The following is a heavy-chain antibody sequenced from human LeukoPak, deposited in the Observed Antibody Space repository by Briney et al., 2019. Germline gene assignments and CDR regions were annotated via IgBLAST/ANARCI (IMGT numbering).Heavy chain of an antibody. CDR2: IYYSGST. V-gene: IGHV4-30-4*08. CDR3: ARDPPPLAAAGFDY. D-gene: IGHD6-13*01. J-gene: IGHJ4*02. CDR1: GGSISSGDYY. Sequence: PSETLSLTCTVSGGSISSGDYYWSWIRQPPGKGLEWIGYIYYSGSTYYNPSLKSRVTISVDTSKNQFSLKLSSVTAADTAVYYCARDPPPLAAAGFDYWGQGTLVTVSS.